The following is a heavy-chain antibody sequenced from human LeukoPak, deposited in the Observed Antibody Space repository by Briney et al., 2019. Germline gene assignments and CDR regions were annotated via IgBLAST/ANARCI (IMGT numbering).Heavy chain of an antibody. J-gene: IGHJ5*02. CDR1: GGSISSSSYN. CDR2: IDNSGTT. D-gene: IGHD6-13*01. CDR3: VRPPGIAAAWFDP. Sequence: SETLSLTCTVSGGSISSSSYNWGWIRQTPGKGLEWIGSIDNSGTTYFNPSLKSRVTISVDTSKDQFSLKLSSVTAADTAVYFCVRPPGIAAAWFDPWGQGTLVTVSS. V-gene: IGHV4-39*01.